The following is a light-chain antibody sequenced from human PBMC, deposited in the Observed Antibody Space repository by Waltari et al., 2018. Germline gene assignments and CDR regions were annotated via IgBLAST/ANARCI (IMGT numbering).Light chain of an antibody. CDR3: QQYDNLSFT. J-gene: IGKJ3*01. Sequence: IQMTQSPSSLSASVGDRATITGQPGRAISNYLIWYQQKPGKAPKLLIYDASNLETGVPSRFSGSGSGTDFTFTISSLQPEDIATYYCQQYDNLSFTFGPGTKVDIK. CDR2: DAS. V-gene: IGKV1-33*01. CDR1: RAISNY.